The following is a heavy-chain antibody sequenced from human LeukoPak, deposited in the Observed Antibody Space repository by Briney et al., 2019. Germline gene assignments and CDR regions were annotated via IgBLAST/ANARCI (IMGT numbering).Heavy chain of an antibody. CDR1: GFTFSGSA. V-gene: IGHV3-73*01. CDR2: IRSKANSYAT. Sequence: GGSLRLSCAASGFTFSGSAMHWARQASGKGLEWVGRIRSKANSYATAYAASVKGRFTISRDDSKNSAYLQMNSLKTEDTAVYYCTMADRDYWGQGTLVTVSS. CDR3: TMADRDY. J-gene: IGHJ4*02.